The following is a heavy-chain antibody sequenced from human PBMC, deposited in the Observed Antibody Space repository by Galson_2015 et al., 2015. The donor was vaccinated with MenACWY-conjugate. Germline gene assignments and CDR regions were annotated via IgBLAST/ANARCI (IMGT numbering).Heavy chain of an antibody. CDR3: AREFRSYDSSGYYWLFDY. J-gene: IGHJ4*02. CDR2: IIPILGIA. V-gene: IGHV1-69*04. Sequence: SVKVSCKASGGTFSSYAISWVRQAPGQGLEWMGRIIPILGIANYAQKFQGRVTITADKSTSTAYMELSSLRSEDTAVYYCAREFRSYDSSGYYWLFDYWGQGTLVTVSS. CDR1: GGTFSSYA. D-gene: IGHD3-22*01.